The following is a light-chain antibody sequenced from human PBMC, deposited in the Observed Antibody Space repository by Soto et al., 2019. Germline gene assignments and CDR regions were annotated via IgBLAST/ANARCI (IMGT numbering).Light chain of an antibody. J-gene: IGKJ1*01. CDR1: QSVLYSSNNKNY. V-gene: IGKV4-1*01. CDR3: QQYYSTPRT. CDR2: WAS. Sequence: DIVMTQSPDSLAVSLGERVTINCKSSQSVLYSSNNKNYLAWYQQKPGQPPKLLIYWASTRESGVPDRFSGSGSGTDFTLTISSLQAEDVAVYYCQQYYSTPRTF.